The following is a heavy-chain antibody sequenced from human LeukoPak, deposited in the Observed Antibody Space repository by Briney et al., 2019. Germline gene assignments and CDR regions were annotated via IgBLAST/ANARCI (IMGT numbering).Heavy chain of an antibody. CDR1: GFTFSSYW. D-gene: IGHD2-15*01. CDR2: IKQDGSEK. CDR3: ARDVAAMDYYYYYYYMDV. Sequence: GGSLRLSCAASGFTFSSYWMSWARQAPGKGLEWVANIKQDGSEKYYVDSVKGRFTISRDNAKNSLYLQMNSLRAEDTAVYYCARDVAAMDYYYYYYYMDVWGKGTTVTVSS. J-gene: IGHJ6*03. V-gene: IGHV3-7*01.